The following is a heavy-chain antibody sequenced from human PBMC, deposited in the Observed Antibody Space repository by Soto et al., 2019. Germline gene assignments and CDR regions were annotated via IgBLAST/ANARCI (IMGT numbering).Heavy chain of an antibody. D-gene: IGHD3-22*01. Sequence: PSETLSLTCTVSGGSISSYYWSWIRQPPGKGLEWIGYIYYSGSTNYNPSLKSRVTISVDTSKNQFSLKLSSVTAADTAVYYCARDYLSGLGSRGYSAFDIWGQGTMVTVSS. J-gene: IGHJ3*02. V-gene: IGHV4-59*01. CDR2: IYYSGST. CDR1: GGSISSYY. CDR3: ARDYLSGLGSRGYSAFDI.